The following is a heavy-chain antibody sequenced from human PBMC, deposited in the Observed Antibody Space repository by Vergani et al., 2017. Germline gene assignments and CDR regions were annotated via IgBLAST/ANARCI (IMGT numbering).Heavy chain of an antibody. J-gene: IGHJ6*02. CDR1: GYTFTGYY. V-gene: IGHV1-2*04. D-gene: IGHD2-2*01. CDR2: INPNSGGT. CDR3: ARDLGGIVVVPAATHYGMDV. Sequence: QVQLVQSGAEVKKPGASVKVSCKASGYTFTGYYMHWVRQAPGQGLEWMGWINPNSGGTNYAQKFQGWVTMTRDTSISPAYMELSRLRSDDTAVYYCARDLGGIVVVPAATHYGMDVWGQGTTVTVSS.